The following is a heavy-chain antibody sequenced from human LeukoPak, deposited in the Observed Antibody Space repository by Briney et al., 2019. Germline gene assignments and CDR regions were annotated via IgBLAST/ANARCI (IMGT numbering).Heavy chain of an antibody. Sequence: PGGSLRLSCSASGFAFSGYVMYWVRQAPGKGLQFVSAVTSNGLTTYYADSLKGRFIISRDNSKNTLTLQMSSLRPEDTAVYYCVSQYDYDTRGYYPFDYWGQGTLVTVSA. J-gene: IGHJ4*02. CDR1: GFAFSGYV. CDR3: VSQYDYDTRGYYPFDY. V-gene: IGHV3-64D*09. CDR2: VTSNGLTT. D-gene: IGHD3-22*01.